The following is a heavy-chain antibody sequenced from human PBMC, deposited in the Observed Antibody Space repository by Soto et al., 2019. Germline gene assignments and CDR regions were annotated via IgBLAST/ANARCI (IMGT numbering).Heavy chain of an antibody. CDR3: AREGGYSYGFDY. CDR1: GYTFTSYD. Sequence: QVQLVQSGAEVKKPGASVKVSCKASGYTFTSYDINWVRQATGQGLEWMGWMNPNSGNTGYAQKFQGRVTTTRNTAISTAYMELSSLRSGDTAVCYCAREGGYSYGFDYWGEGPLVTVSS. J-gene: IGHJ4*02. V-gene: IGHV1-8*01. CDR2: MNPNSGNT. D-gene: IGHD5-18*01.